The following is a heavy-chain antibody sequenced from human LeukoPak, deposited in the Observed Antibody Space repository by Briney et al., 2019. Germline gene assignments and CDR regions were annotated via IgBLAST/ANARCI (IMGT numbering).Heavy chain of an antibody. CDR2: IKQDGSEK. CDR1: GFSFSTYW. D-gene: IGHD6-19*01. J-gene: IGHJ4*02. Sequence: QPGGSLRLSCAASGFSFSTYWMSWVRQAPGKGLEWVANIKQDGSEKYYVDSVKGRFTIFRDNAKNSLYLQMNSLRVEDTAVYYCARAWSYSTGWYNYWGQGTLVTVSS. V-gene: IGHV3-7*04. CDR3: ARAWSYSTGWYNY.